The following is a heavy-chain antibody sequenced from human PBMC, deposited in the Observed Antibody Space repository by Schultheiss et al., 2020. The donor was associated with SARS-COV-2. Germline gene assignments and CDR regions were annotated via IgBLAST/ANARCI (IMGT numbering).Heavy chain of an antibody. CDR3: ARGGGAFDI. J-gene: IGHJ3*02. V-gene: IGHV4-38-2*01. D-gene: IGHD3-16*01. CDR1: GYSISSGYY. Sequence: SETLSLTCAVSGYSISSGYYWGWIRQPPGKGLEWIGSIYHSGSTYYNPSLKSRVTISVDTSKNQFSLKLSSVTAEDTAVYYCARGGGAFDIWGQGTMVTVSS. CDR2: IYHSGST.